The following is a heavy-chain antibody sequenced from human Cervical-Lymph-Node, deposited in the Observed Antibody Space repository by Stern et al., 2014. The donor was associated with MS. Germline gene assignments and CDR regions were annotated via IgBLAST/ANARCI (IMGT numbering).Heavy chain of an antibody. CDR2: IFYRGNT. CDR3: AGLLNRGYYDFWSGYYTPGSFDS. CDR1: GGSINSGDYY. D-gene: IGHD3-3*01. Sequence: QVQLQESGPGLVKPSQTLSLTCSVSGGSINSGDYYWTWIRQPPGKGLEWIGYIFYRGNTYYNPALKSRLTISLDTSRNHFSLRLSSVTAADTAVYYGAGLLNRGYYDFWSGYYTPGSFDSWGQGTLVTVSS. V-gene: IGHV4-30-4*08. J-gene: IGHJ4*02.